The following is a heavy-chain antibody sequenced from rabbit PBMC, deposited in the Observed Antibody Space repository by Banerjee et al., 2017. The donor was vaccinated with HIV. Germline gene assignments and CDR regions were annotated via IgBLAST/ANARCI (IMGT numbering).Heavy chain of an antibody. CDR1: GIDFSSYYY. J-gene: IGHJ3*01. CDR3: ARVAGSSAYKL. CDR2: IYTGSGST. D-gene: IGHD8-1*01. Sequence: QSLEESGGDLVKPGASLTLTCKASGIDFSSYYYMCWVRQAPGKGLEWIGCIYTGSGSTYYASWAKGRFTISKTSSTTVTLQMTSLTAANTATYFCARVAGSSAYKLWGQGTLVTVS. V-gene: IGHV1S40*01.